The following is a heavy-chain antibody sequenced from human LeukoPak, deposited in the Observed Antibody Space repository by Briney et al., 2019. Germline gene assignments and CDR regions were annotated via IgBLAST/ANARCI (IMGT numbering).Heavy chain of an antibody. Sequence: PGRSLRLSCAASGFTFSSYWMTWVRQAPGKGLGWVANRKQDGSEKYYVDSVKGRFTISRDNAKNSLYLQMNGLRAEDTAVYYCARDLSSGWSPLDYWGQGTLVTVSS. CDR2: RKQDGSEK. V-gene: IGHV3-7*01. CDR1: GFTFSSYW. J-gene: IGHJ4*02. D-gene: IGHD6-19*01. CDR3: ARDLSSGWSPLDY.